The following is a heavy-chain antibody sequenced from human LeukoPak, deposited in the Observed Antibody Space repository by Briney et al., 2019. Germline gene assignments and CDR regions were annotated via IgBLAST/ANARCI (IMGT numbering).Heavy chain of an antibody. CDR1: GGSISGYY. CDR3: VRFGVNYDMDV. Sequence: SETLSLTCSVSGGSISGYYWTWVRQPPGKGLEWIGQIHYSGRADYNPSLKSRITMSVDTSRDQISLKLSSVTAADTAIYYCVRFGVNYDMDVWGQGTTVTVFS. V-gene: IGHV4-59*01. CDR2: IHYSGRA. J-gene: IGHJ6*02. D-gene: IGHD3-16*01.